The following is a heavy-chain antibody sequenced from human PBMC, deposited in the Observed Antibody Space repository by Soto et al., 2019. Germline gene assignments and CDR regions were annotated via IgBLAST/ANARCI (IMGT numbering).Heavy chain of an antibody. J-gene: IGHJ6*02. CDR2: IDPSDSYT. D-gene: IGHD3-22*01. CDR1: GYSFTSYW. Sequence: PGESLKISCKGSGYSFTSYWISWVRQMPGKGLEWMGRIDPSDSYTNYSPSFQGHVTISADKSISTAYLQWSSLKASDTAMYYCARRGYYSESSGYAYREYGMDGGGQGTTVTV. V-gene: IGHV5-10-1*01. CDR3: ARRGYYSESSGYAYREYGMDG.